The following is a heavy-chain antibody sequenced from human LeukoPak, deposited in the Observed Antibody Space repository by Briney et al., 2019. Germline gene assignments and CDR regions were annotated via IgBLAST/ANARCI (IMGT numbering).Heavy chain of an antibody. J-gene: IGHJ4*02. CDR3: ARGVEPLAANTLAY. CDR1: GFTVITND. Sequence: GGSLRLSCAASGFTVITNDMTWVRQAPGKGLEWVSVLYSDGNTKYADSVQGRFTISRDNSKNTLYLEMNSLSPEDTAVCYCARGVEPLAANTLAYWGQGTLVTVSS. CDR2: LYSDGNT. V-gene: IGHV3-53*01. D-gene: IGHD1-14*01.